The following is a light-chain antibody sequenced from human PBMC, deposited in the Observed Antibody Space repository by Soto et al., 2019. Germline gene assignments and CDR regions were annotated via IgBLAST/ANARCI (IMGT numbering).Light chain of an antibody. V-gene: IGKV1-5*03. CDR1: QTISSW. J-gene: IGKJ1*01. CDR3: QHYNSYSGA. CDR2: KAS. Sequence: IQMTQSPSTLSGSVGDSVTLTWRASQTISSWLAWYQQKPGKAPKPLIYKASTLKSGVPSRFSGSGSGTEFTLTISSLQPDDFATYYCQHYNSYSGAFGQGTKVDIK.